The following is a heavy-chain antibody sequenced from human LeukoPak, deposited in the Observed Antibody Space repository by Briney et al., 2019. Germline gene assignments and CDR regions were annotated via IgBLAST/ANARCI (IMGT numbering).Heavy chain of an antibody. V-gene: IGHV3-33*06. CDR2: IWYDGSIK. D-gene: IGHD5-12*01. CDR3: AKGYSFGPHYFDY. Sequence: GGSLRLSCAASGFTVSSNYMSWVRQAPGKGLEWVAVIWYDGSIKNYADSVKGRFTISRDNSKNTLYLQMNSLRVEDTAVYYCAKGYSFGPHYFDYWGQGTLVTVSS. J-gene: IGHJ4*02. CDR1: GFTVSSNY.